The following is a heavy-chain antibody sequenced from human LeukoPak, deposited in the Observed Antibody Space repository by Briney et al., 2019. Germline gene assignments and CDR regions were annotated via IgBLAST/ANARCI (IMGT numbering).Heavy chain of an antibody. D-gene: IGHD2-8*01. Sequence: GGSLRLSCAASGFTFSSYGMHWVRQAPGKGLEWVAFIRYDGSNKYYADSVKGRFTISRDNSKNTLYLQMNSLRADDTAVYYCAKGSLSLMGVFDYWGQGTLVTVSS. CDR2: IRYDGSNK. CDR3: AKGSLSLMGVFDY. CDR1: GFTFSSYG. J-gene: IGHJ4*02. V-gene: IGHV3-30*02.